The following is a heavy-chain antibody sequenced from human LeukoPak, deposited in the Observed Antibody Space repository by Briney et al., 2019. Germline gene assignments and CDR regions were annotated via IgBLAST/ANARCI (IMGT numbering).Heavy chain of an antibody. CDR3: ARMGCSSTSCYTPTFDY. J-gene: IGHJ4*02. D-gene: IGHD2-2*02. CDR2: ISGSSSNI. CDR1: VVTFSSDS. Sequence: GRTLRLSRAPSVVTFSSDSMNWVRHAPAQGLEWVSYISGSSSNIYYADSVKGRFTISRENAKNSLYLQMNSLRAEDTAVYYCARMGCSSTSCYTPTFDYWGQGTLVTVSS. V-gene: IGHV3-48*01.